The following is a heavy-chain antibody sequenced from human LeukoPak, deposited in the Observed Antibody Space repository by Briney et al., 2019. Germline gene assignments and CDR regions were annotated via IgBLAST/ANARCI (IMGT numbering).Heavy chain of an antibody. CDR2: IYYTGNT. J-gene: IGHJ4*02. Sequence: SETLTLTCTVSGGSISIYYGRWLRQPPGEGLEWIGYIYYTGNTKYNPSLKRRVTISVDTSKNQFSRWLSSVTAADTAMYVCARCMTGTLYLDYWGQGSLVTVSS. CDR3: ARCMTGTLYLDY. V-gene: IGHV4-59*03. CDR1: GGSISIYY. D-gene: IGHD1-7*01.